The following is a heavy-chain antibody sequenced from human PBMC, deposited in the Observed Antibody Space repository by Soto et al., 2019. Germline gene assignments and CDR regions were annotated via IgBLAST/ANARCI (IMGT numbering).Heavy chain of an antibody. CDR3: ARIVDTAMVFDY. CDR2: IRFDGSDE. CDR1: ASIFKGHG. Sequence: PGGSLRLSCAASASIFKGHGMHWVRQAPGKGLEWVAIIRFDGSDEHYGDSVEGRFTISRDNSKNMLYLQMNSLRAEDTAVYYCARIVDTAMVFDYWGQGTLVTVSS. J-gene: IGHJ4*02. V-gene: IGHV3-33*08. D-gene: IGHD5-18*01.